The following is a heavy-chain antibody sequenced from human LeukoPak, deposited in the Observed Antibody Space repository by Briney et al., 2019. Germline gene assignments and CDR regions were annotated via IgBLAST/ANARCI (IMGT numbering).Heavy chain of an antibody. V-gene: IGHV3-23*01. Sequence: PGGSLRLSCTTSGFTFSSYAMSWVRQAPGKGLEWVSAISGSGGSTYYANSVKGRFTISRDNSKNTLYLQMNSLRAEDTAVYYCATMGLLVAPYVYWGQGTLVTVSS. CDR2: ISGSGGST. CDR3: ATMGLLVAPYVY. CDR1: GFTFSSYA. J-gene: IGHJ4*02. D-gene: IGHD2-15*01.